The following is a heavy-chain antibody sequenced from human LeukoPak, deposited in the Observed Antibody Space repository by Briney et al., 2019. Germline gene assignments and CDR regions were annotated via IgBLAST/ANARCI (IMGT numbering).Heavy chain of an antibody. V-gene: IGHV3-33*01. CDR2: IWYDGSNK. CDR3: ARDRMVVKAFDI. Sequence: PGRSLRLSCAASGFTFSSYGMHWVRQAPGKGLEWVAVIWYDGSNKYYADSVKGRFTISRDNSKNTLYLQMNSLRAEDTAVYYCARDRMVVKAFDIWGQGTMVTVSS. CDR1: GFTFSSYG. D-gene: IGHD2-21*01. J-gene: IGHJ3*02.